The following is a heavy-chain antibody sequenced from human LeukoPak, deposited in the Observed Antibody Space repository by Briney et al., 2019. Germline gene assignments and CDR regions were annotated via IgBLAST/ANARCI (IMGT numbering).Heavy chain of an antibody. CDR1: GFTFSSYA. J-gene: IGHJ6*03. D-gene: IGHD3-10*01. V-gene: IGHV3-7*01. CDR3: ARGEGVRGVMYYYYYYMDV. CDR2: INQDGSEK. Sequence: GGSLRLSCAASGFTFSSYAMSWVRQAPGKGLEWVANINQDGSEKYYVDSVKGRFTISRDNAKNSLYLQMNSLRAEDTAVYYCARGEGVRGVMYYYYYYMDVWGKGATVTVSS.